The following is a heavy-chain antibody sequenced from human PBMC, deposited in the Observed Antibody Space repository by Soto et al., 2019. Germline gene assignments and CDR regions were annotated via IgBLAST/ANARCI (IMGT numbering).Heavy chain of an antibody. J-gene: IGHJ4*02. CDR1: GFTLSDHY. Sequence: EVQLVESGGGLVQPGGSLRLSCAASGFTLSDHYMDWVRQAPGKGLEWGGRTRNRANSYTTEYAASVKGRFTISREHSESSLYLQMNSLQTEDPAVYYCVRVVYYDSRFWSLDYWGQGTLVTVSS. CDR3: VRVVYYDSRFWSLDY. V-gene: IGHV3-72*01. D-gene: IGHD3-22*01. CDR2: TRNRANSYTT.